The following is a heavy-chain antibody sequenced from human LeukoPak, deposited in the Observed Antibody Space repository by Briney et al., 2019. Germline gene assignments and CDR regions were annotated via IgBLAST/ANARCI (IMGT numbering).Heavy chain of an antibody. V-gene: IGHV3-11*01. J-gene: IGHJ5*02. CDR3: ARVKVVPAATNWFDP. CDR1: GFTFSDYY. Sequence: GESLRLSCAASGFTFSDYYMSWIRQAPGKGMEWVSYISSSGSTIYYADSVKGRFTISRDNAKNSLYLQMNSLRAEDTAVYYCARVKVVPAATNWFDPWGQGTLVTVSS. CDR2: ISSSGSTI. D-gene: IGHD2-2*01.